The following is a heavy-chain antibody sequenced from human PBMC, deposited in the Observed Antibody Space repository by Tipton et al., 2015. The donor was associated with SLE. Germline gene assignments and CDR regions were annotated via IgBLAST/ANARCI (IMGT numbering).Heavy chain of an antibody. CDR3: ARGSRGVGFDV. J-gene: IGHJ6*02. V-gene: IGHV4-39*07. CDR2: MHHTGAT. Sequence: TLSLTCSVSGGSIRSSSFYWGWIRQPPGKGLEWIGSMHHTGATYSSPSLKSRVTLSLDKSQNQFSLKLTSVTAADTAVYYCARGSRGVGFDVWGHGTTVIVSS. CDR1: GGSIRSSSFY. D-gene: IGHD3-10*01.